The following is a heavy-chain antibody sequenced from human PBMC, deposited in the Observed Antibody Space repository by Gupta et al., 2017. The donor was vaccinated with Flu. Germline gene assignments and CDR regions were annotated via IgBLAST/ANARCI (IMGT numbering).Heavy chain of an antibody. V-gene: IGHV1-3*04. Sequence: QVHLVQSGAEVKKPGASVKVSCKTSGYNFIGNYAIHWVRQAPGQGPEWIGLINTGSGETRFSQRFRDRVSVTRDTSVSTGYMELTNLKSEDTAVYYCTRGTFNGIDGGGQGTTVTVS. CDR1: GYNFIGNYA. D-gene: IGHD3-3*02. CDR2: INTGSGET. CDR3: TRGTFNGIDG. J-gene: IGHJ6*02.